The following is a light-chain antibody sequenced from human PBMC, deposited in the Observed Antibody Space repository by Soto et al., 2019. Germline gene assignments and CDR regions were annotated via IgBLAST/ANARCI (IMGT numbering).Light chain of an antibody. CDR1: QSLLHSNGYTY. Sequence: DIVMTQTPPSLPVNPVEPASISCSSSQSLLHSNGYTYLHWYLQKPGQSPQLLIYRVSNHLSGVPDRFSGSGSGTEFTLTISSLRSEDSAIYYCQQYFEWPPMTFGQGTKVDI. J-gene: IGKJ1*01. V-gene: IGKV2-28*01. CDR3: QQYFEWPPMT. CDR2: RVS.